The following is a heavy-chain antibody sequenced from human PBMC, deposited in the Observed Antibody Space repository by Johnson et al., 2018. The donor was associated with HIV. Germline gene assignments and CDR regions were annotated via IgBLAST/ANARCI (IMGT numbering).Heavy chain of an antibody. V-gene: IGHV3-33*06. D-gene: IGHD1-26*01. CDR3: AKAEGATSAFDI. Sequence: QVQLVESGGGVVQPGRSLRLSCAASGFTFSSYGMHWVRQAPGKGLEWVAVIWYDGSNKYYADSVKGRFTISRDNSKNTLYLQMNSLRAEDTALYYCAKAEGATSAFDIWGQGTMVTVSS. CDR1: GFTFSSYG. CDR2: IWYDGSNK. J-gene: IGHJ3*02.